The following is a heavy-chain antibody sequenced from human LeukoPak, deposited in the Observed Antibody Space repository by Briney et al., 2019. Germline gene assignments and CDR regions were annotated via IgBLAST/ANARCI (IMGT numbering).Heavy chain of an antibody. D-gene: IGHD6-19*01. CDR1: GFTFSSYA. CDR2: ISYDGSNK. CDR3: ARHTSGQPFDY. V-gene: IGHV3-30-3*01. J-gene: IGHJ4*02. Sequence: PGGSLRLSCAASGFTFSSYAMHWVRQAPGKGLEWVAVISYDGSNKYYADSVKGRFTISRDNAKNSLYLQMNSLRAEDTAVYYCARHTSGQPFDYWGQGTLVTVSS.